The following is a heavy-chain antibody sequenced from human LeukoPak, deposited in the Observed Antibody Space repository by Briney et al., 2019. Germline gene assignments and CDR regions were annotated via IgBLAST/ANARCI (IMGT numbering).Heavy chain of an antibody. CDR2: INPNSGGT. D-gene: IGHD3-22*01. V-gene: IGHV1-2*02. CDR3: AREYYDSSGHYPKRYGMDV. J-gene: IGHJ6*02. CDR1: GYTFTGYY. Sequence: ASVKVSCMASGYTFTGYYMHWVRQAPGQGLEWMGWINPNSGGTNYGQKFQGRVTMTSDTSISTAYMEMSRLRSDDTAVYYCAREYYDSSGHYPKRYGMDVWGQGTTVSVSS.